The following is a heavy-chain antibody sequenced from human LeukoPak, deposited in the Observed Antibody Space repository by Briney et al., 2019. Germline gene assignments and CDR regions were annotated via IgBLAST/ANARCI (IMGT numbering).Heavy chain of an antibody. Sequence: ASVKVSCKASGYTFTSYGISWVRQAPGQGLEWMGWISAYNGNTNYAQKLQGRVTMTTDTSTSTAYMELRSLRSDDTAVYYCARLYSSGWYAIGAFDIWGQGTMVTVSS. CDR1: GYTFTSYG. D-gene: IGHD6-19*01. CDR3: ARLYSSGWYAIGAFDI. V-gene: IGHV1-18*01. J-gene: IGHJ3*02. CDR2: ISAYNGNT.